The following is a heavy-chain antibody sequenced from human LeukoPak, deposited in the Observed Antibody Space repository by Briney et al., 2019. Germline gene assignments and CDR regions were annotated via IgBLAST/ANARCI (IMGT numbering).Heavy chain of an antibody. V-gene: IGHV3-21*01. CDR2: ISRSSDYT. Sequence: GGSLRLSCGASGFTFSSYSMNWVRQAPGKGLEWVSSISRSSDYTYYADSVKGRFTISRDNAKNSLYLQMNSLRAEDTAVYYCAVAGLSYWYFDLWGRGTLVTVSS. CDR3: AVAGLSYWYFDL. CDR1: GFTFSSYS. J-gene: IGHJ2*01. D-gene: IGHD6-19*01.